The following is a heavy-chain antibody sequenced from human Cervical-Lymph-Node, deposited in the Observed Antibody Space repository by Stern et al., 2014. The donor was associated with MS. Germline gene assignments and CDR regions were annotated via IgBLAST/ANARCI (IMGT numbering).Heavy chain of an antibody. D-gene: IGHD4-17*01. CDR2: IIPIFGTA. CDR3: ASPVTLTVGAMDV. CDR1: GGTFSSYP. V-gene: IGHV1-69*01. Sequence: VQLVESGAEVRKPGSSVKVSCKASGGTFSSYPIIWVRQAPGQGLEWMGGIIPIFGTANYAQKLQGRVTITADDSSSTAYMELSSLRSEDTAVYYCASPVTLTVGAMDVWGQGTTVTVSS. J-gene: IGHJ6*02.